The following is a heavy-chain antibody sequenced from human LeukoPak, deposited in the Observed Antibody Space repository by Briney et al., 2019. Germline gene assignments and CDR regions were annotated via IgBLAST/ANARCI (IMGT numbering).Heavy chain of an antibody. D-gene: IGHD3-3*02. V-gene: IGHV4-31*03. Sequence: SETLSLTCTVSGGSISSGGYYWSWIRQHPGKGLEWIGYIYYSGSTYYNPSLKSRVTISVDTSKNQFSLKLSSVAAADTAVYHCAKPHYGSGYNSWGQGTLVTVSS. CDR2: IYYSGST. J-gene: IGHJ4*02. CDR3: AKPHYGSGYNS. CDR1: GGSISSGGYY.